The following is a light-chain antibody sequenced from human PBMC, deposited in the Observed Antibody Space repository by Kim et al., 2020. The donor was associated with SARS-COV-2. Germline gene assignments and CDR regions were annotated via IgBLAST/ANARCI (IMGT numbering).Light chain of an antibody. CDR2: GAS. CDR3: QQYNNWPQT. Sequence: PEEKATLSCRASQSVSSNLAWYQQKPGQAPRLRIYGASTRATVIPARFSGSGSGTEFTLTISSLQSEDFAVYYSQQYNNWPQTFGQGTKVDIK. CDR1: QSVSSN. J-gene: IGKJ1*01. V-gene: IGKV3-15*01.